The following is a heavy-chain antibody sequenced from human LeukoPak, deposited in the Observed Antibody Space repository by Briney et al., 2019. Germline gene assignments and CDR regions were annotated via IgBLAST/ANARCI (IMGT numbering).Heavy chain of an antibody. CDR3: SVEVGTTGAHDPFDI. Sequence: SETLSLTCTVSGGSISSGDYYWSWIRQPPGKGLEWTGYIYHSGSTYYNPSLQSRVTISIDTSKNQFSLKLSSVTAADTAVYYCSVEVGTTGAHDPFDIWGQGTMVTVSS. V-gene: IGHV4-30-4*01. J-gene: IGHJ3*02. D-gene: IGHD1-26*01. CDR1: GGSISSGDYY. CDR2: IYHSGST.